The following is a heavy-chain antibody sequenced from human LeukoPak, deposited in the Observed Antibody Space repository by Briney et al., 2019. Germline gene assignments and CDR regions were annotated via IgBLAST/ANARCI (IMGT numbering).Heavy chain of an antibody. Sequence: SGPTLINPTPTLTLTCTFSGLSLRTGGVGVDWIRQPPGKALEWLTLIYWDDNKRYSPSLKSRLTITKDTSKTQVVLITPNTEPVDTATYYCAHREGYAYSQHWGQGTLVTVSS. V-gene: IGHV2-5*02. CDR2: IYWDDNK. D-gene: IGHD2-15*01. J-gene: IGHJ1*01. CDR1: GLSLRTGGVG. CDR3: AHREGYAYSQH.